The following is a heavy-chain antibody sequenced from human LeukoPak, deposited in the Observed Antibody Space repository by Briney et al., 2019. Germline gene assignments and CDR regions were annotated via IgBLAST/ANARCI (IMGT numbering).Heavy chain of an antibody. CDR3: ARGYYYGSGSQGRDY. CDR1: GFTFSSYA. J-gene: IGHJ4*02. CDR2: ISYDGSNK. Sequence: GRSLRLSCAASGFTFSSYAMHGVRQAPGKGLEGVAVISYDGSNKYYADSVKGRFTISRDNSKNTLYLQMNSLRAEDTAVYYCARGYYYGSGSQGRDYWGQGTLVTVSS. V-gene: IGHV3-30*04. D-gene: IGHD3-10*01.